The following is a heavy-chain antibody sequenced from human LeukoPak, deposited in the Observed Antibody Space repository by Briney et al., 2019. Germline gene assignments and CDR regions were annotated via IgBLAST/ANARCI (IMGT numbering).Heavy chain of an antibody. J-gene: IGHJ6*03. CDR2: ISPGGRT. D-gene: IGHD2-2*01. Sequence: PSETLSLTCTVSGGSISASHYYWGWIRQPPGKGLEWIATISPGGRTFYNPSLKSRVTMSVDTSKNQFSLKLTSVTDADTAVYYCARVGCSSTNCYGNYYMEVWGKGTTVTVS. CDR1: GGSISASHYY. V-gene: IGHV4-39*07. CDR3: ARVGCSSTNCYGNYYMEV.